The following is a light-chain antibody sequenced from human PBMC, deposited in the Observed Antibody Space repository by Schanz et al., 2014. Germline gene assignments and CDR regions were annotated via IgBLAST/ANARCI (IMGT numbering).Light chain of an antibody. CDR3: MSYTTDSTLYV. CDR2: DVT. V-gene: IGLV2-14*03. Sequence: QSALTQPASVSGSPGQSIAISCTGTSSDVGGNKYVSWYQHHPGKAPKLLIYDVTNRPSGISDRFSGSKSGNTASLTISGLQTEDDADYYCMSYTTDSTLYVFGSGTKLTVL. CDR1: SSDVGGNKY. J-gene: IGLJ1*01.